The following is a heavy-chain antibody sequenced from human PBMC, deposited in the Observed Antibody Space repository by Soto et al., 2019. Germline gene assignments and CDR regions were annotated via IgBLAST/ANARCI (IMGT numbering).Heavy chain of an antibody. CDR1: GFTFSDYY. CDR3: ARDGRGGSYFGY. J-gene: IGHJ4*02. V-gene: IGHV3-11*06. D-gene: IGHD1-26*01. CDR2: ISSSSSYT. Sequence: PGGSLRLSCAASGFTFSDYYMSWIRQAPGKGLEWVSYISSSSSYTNYADSVKGRFTISRDNAKNSLYLQMNSLRAEDTAVYYCARDGRGGSYFGYWGQGTLVTVSS.